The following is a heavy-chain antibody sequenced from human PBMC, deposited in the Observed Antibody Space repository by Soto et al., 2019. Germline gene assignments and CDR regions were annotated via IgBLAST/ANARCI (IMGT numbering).Heavy chain of an antibody. V-gene: IGHV3-21*06. CDR2: ISSTTNYI. CDR1: GFTFTRYS. J-gene: IGHJ4*02. CDR3: ARESEDLTSNFDY. Sequence: GGSLRLCCAASGFTFTRYSMNWVRQAPGKGLEWVSSISSTTNYIYYGDSMKGRFTISGDNAKNSLYLEMNSLRAEDTAVYYCARESEDLTSNFDYWGQGTLVTVSS.